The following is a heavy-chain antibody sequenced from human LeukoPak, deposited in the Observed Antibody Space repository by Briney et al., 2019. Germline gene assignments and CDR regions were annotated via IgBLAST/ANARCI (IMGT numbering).Heavy chain of an antibody. J-gene: IGHJ4*02. CDR3: ARDYIAVAGPGYYFDY. CDR1: GYTFTSYY. V-gene: IGHV1-46*01. Sequence: ASVKVSCKASGYTFTSYYMHWVRQAPGQGLEWMGIINPSGGSTSYAQKFQGRVTMTRDMSTSTVYMELSSLRSEDTAVYYCARDYIAVAGPGYYFDYWGQGTLVTVSS. CDR2: INPSGGST. D-gene: IGHD6-19*01.